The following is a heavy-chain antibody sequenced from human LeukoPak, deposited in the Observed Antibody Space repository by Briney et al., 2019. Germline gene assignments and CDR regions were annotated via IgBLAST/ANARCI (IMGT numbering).Heavy chain of an antibody. CDR2: ISSSGSGSII. V-gene: IGHV3-48*04. J-gene: IGHJ5*02. CDR3: TGPVLGASAS. D-gene: IGHD1-26*01. Sequence: GGSLRLSCAASGLTITSYTMNWVRQAPGKGLEWVSYISSSGSGSIIYYADSVKGRFTISRDNAKNSLYLQMNSLRAEDTAVYYCTGPVLGASASWGQGTLVTVSS. CDR1: GLTITSYT.